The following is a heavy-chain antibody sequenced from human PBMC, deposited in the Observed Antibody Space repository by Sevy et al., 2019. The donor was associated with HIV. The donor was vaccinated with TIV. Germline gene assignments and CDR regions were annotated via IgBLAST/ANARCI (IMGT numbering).Heavy chain of an antibody. V-gene: IGHV1-2*02. D-gene: IGHD3-10*01. CDR3: TRSVYGSGTYLNDH. CDR1: GYTLTGYH. CDR2: IIPSSGGT. Sequence: ASVKVSRKASGYTLTGYHIHWVRPAPSKGLEWMGWIIPSSGGTNYGQKFLGRVTMTRDTSISTAYLELHRLTSDDTAVYYCTRSVYGSGTYLNDHWGQGTLVTVSS. J-gene: IGHJ4*02.